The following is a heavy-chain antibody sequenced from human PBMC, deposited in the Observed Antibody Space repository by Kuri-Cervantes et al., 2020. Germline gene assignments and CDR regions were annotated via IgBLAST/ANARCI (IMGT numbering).Heavy chain of an antibody. D-gene: IGHD6-6*01. CDR1: GGTFSSYA. CDR3: ARAVNSSSSVFVFRAGYFDY. J-gene: IGHJ4*02. CDR2: IIPIFGTA. Sequence: SVKVSCKASGGTFSSYAISWVRQAPGQGLEWMGGIIPIFGTANYAQKFQGRVTITADESTSTAYMELSSLRSEDTAVYYCARAVNSSSSVFVFRAGYFDYWGQGTLVTVSS. V-gene: IGHV1-69*13.